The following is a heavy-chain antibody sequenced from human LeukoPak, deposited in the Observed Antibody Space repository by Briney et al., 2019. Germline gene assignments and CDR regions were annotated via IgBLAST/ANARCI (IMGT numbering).Heavy chain of an antibody. D-gene: IGHD2-15*01. CDR3: AREARGGNFDY. CDR1: GFTFSSYA. Sequence: GGSLRLSCAASGFTFSSYAMNWVRQAPGKGLEWVAVISYDGSNKYYADSVKGRFTISRDNSKNTLYLQMNSLRAEDTAVYYCAREARGGNFDYWGQGTLVTVSS. V-gene: IGHV3-30-3*01. J-gene: IGHJ4*02. CDR2: ISYDGSNK.